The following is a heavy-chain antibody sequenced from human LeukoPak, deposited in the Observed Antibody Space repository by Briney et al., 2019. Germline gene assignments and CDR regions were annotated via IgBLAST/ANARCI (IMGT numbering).Heavy chain of an antibody. Sequence: GGSLRLSCAASGFTFSDYWMYWIRQTPGKGLVCVSRISGDGSSTNYEDSVKGRFTISRDNAENTLYVQMNSLRADDAAVYYCVRGSNGWSGFDYGGEGTLVTV. J-gene: IGHJ4*02. CDR1: GFTFSDYW. D-gene: IGHD6-19*01. CDR2: ISGDGSST. CDR3: VRGSNGWSGFDY. V-gene: IGHV3-74*01.